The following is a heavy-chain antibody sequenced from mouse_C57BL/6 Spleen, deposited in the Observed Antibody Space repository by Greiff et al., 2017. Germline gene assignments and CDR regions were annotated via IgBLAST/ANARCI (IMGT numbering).Heavy chain of an antibody. CDR1: GYTFTTYP. V-gene: IGHV1-47*01. CDR2: FHPYNDDT. CDR3: ALSYYGSSYGWDFDV. D-gene: IGHD1-1*01. Sequence: VQLQQSGAELVKPGASVKMSCKASGYTFTTYPIEWMKQNHGKSLEWIGNFHPYNDDTKYNEKFKGKATLTVEKSSSTVYLELSRLTSDDSAVDDCALSYYGSSYGWDFDVWGTGTTVTVSS. J-gene: IGHJ1*03.